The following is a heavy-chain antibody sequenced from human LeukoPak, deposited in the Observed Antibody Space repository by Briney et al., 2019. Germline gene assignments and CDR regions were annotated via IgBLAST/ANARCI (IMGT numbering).Heavy chain of an antibody. CDR2: IIPILGIA. Sequence: ASVKVSCKASGGTFSSYAISWVRQTPGQGLEWMGRIIPILGIANYAQKFQGRVTITADKSTSTAYMELSSLRSEDTAVYYCARPPGNSGSYYGHWYFDLWGRGTLVTVSS. D-gene: IGHD3-10*01. CDR1: GGTFSSYA. J-gene: IGHJ2*01. V-gene: IGHV1-69*04. CDR3: ARPPGNSGSYYGHWYFDL.